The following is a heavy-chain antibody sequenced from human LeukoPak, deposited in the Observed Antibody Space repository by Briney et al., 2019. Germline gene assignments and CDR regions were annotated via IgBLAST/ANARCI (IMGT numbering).Heavy chain of an antibody. CDR3: AKPISGSSGWDAFDI. CDR2: ISSSGRTR. CDR1: GFTFSDYY. Sequence: GGSLRLSCAASGFTFSDYYMSWIRQAPGKGLEWISYISSSGRTRYYADSVKGRFTLSRDNAKNSLYLQMNSLRAEDTAVYYCAKPISGSSGWDAFDIWGQGTMVTVSS. J-gene: IGHJ3*02. V-gene: IGHV3-11*04. D-gene: IGHD6-19*01.